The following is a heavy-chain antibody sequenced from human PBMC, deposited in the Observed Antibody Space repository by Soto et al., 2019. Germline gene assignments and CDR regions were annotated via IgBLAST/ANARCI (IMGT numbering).Heavy chain of an antibody. D-gene: IGHD4-4*01. J-gene: IGHJ1*01. CDR1: GFTFGDYA. CDR3: TRADYSNYRVVTYIQH. CDR2: IRSKAYGGTT. V-gene: IGHV3-49*03. Sequence: GGSLRLSCTASGFTFGDYAMSWFRQAPGKGLEWVGFIRSKAYGGTTEYAASVKGRFTISRDDSKSIAYLQMNSLKTEDTAVYYCTRADYSNYRVVTYIQHWGQGTLVTVSS.